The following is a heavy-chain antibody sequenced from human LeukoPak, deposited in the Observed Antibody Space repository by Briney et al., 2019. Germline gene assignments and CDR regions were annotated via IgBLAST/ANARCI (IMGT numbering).Heavy chain of an antibody. CDR1: GYTFTGYL. CDR2: INPRNGDT. J-gene: IGHJ6*02. Sequence: ASMKVSCKTSGYTFTGYLMHWVRLAPGQGPEWVGWINPRNGDTNLAQKFQGRVTMTRDTSINTVYMDLSRLTSDDSAVYYCARDKYYYGSGKYGGYYGMDVWGQGTTVSVS. CDR3: ARDKYYYGSGKYGGYYGMDV. V-gene: IGHV1-2*02. D-gene: IGHD3-10*01.